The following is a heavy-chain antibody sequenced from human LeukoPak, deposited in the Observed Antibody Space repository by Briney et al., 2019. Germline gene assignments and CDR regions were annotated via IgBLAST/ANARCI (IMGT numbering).Heavy chain of an antibody. CDR2: IYYSGST. CDR1: GGSISSGGYY. J-gene: IGHJ6*03. Sequence: SQTLSLTCTVAGGSISSGGYYWSWIRQHPGKGLEWIGYIYYSGSTYYNPSLKSRVTISVDTSKNQFSLKLSSVTAADTAVYYCARDRRYSFDSSGYQSPTGYYMDVWGKGTTVTVSS. V-gene: IGHV4-31*03. CDR3: ARDRRYSFDSSGYQSPTGYYMDV. D-gene: IGHD3-22*01.